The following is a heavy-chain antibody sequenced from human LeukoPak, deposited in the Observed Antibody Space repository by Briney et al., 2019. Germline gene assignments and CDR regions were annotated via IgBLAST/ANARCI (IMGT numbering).Heavy chain of an antibody. CDR1: GFTFSDYY. V-gene: IGHV3-11*01. CDR3: ASNIAAAAHDAFDI. Sequence: GGPLRLSCAASGFTFSDYYMSWIRQAPGKGLEWVSYISSSGSTIYYADSVKGRFTISRDNAKNSLYLQMNSLRAEDTAVYYCASNIAAAAHDAFDIWGQGTMVTVSS. D-gene: IGHD6-13*01. CDR2: ISSSGSTI. J-gene: IGHJ3*02.